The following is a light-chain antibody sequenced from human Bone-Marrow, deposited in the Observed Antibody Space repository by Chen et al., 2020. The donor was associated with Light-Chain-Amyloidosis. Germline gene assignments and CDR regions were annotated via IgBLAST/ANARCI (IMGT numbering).Light chain of an antibody. CDR2: EVT. V-gene: IGLV2-14*01. CDR3: SSYTSTNTLV. J-gene: IGLJ1*01. CDR1: SSDVGGDNH. Sequence: QSALTQPASVSGSPGQSITISCPGTSSDVGGDNHVSWYQQHPDQAPKLMIYEVTNRPSWVPDRFSGSKSDNTASLTISGLQTEDEADYFCSSYTSTNTLVFGSGTRVTVL.